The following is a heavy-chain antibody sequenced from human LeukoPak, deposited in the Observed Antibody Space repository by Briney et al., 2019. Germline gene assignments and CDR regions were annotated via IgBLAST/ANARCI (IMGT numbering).Heavy chain of an antibody. CDR3: ARGDLDTAMVTENYYYYYGMDV. Sequence: SVKVSCKASGGTFSSYAISWVRQAPGQGLEWMGGIIPIFGTANYAQKFQGRVTITADESTSTAYMDLSSLRSEDTAVYYCARGDLDTAMVTENYYYYYGMDVWGKGTTVTVSS. J-gene: IGHJ6*04. CDR2: IIPIFGTA. CDR1: GGTFSSYA. V-gene: IGHV1-69*13. D-gene: IGHD5-18*01.